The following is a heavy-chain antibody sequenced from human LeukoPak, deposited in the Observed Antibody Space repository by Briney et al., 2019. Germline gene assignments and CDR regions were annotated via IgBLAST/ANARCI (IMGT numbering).Heavy chain of an antibody. CDR1: GYTFTSYD. CDR3: ARGIAVAGTYYYYYMDV. D-gene: IGHD6-19*01. V-gene: IGHV1-8*01. J-gene: IGHJ6*03. CDR2: MNPNSGNT. Sequence: ASVKVSCKASGYTFTSYDINWVRQATGQGLEWMGWMNPNSGNTGYAQKFQGRVTMTWNTSISTAYMELSSLRSEDTAVYYCARGIAVAGTYYYYYMDVWGKGTTVTISS.